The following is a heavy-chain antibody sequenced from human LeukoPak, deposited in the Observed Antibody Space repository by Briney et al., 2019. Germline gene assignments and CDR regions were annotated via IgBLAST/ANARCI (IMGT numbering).Heavy chain of an antibody. J-gene: IGHJ4*02. CDR1: GYSISSGYY. CDR2: IYHSGST. V-gene: IGHV4-38-2*02. Sequence: SETLSLTCTVSGYSISSGYYWGWIRQPPGKGLEWIGSIYHSGSTYYNPSLKSRVTISVDTSKNQFSLKLSSVTAADTAVYYCARDRGAVIFGVVTKKAVGGYFDYWGQGTLVTVSS. D-gene: IGHD3-3*01. CDR3: ARDRGAVIFGVVTKKAVGGYFDY.